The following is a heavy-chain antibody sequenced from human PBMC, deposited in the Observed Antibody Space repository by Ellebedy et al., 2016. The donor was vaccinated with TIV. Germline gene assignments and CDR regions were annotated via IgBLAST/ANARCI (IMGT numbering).Heavy chain of an antibody. D-gene: IGHD3-22*01. CDR2: INPRGGSS. CDR3: ARGDKYYYDSSGYYYTY. V-gene: IGHV1-46*01. CDR1: GYTFTSYY. J-gene: IGHJ4*02. Sequence: ASVKVSCKASGYTFTSYYMYWVRQAPGQGLEWMGIINPRGGSSNYAQKFQGRVTMTRDTSTSTVYMELSSLRSEDTAVYYCARGDKYYYDSSGYYYTYWGQGTLVTVSS.